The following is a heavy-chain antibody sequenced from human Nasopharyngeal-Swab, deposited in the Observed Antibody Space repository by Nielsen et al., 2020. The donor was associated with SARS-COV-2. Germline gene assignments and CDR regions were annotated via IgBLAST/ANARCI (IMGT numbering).Heavy chain of an antibody. CDR3: ARDGAYSSGWRDY. CDR2: ISSSGSTM. Sequence: GESLKISCAASGFTFSDYYMSWIRQAPGKGLEWVSYISSSGSTMYYADSVKGRFTISRDNAKNSLYLQMNSLRAEDTAVYYCARDGAYSSGWRDYWGQGTLVTVSS. V-gene: IGHV3-11*04. CDR1: GFTFSDYY. J-gene: IGHJ4*02. D-gene: IGHD6-19*01.